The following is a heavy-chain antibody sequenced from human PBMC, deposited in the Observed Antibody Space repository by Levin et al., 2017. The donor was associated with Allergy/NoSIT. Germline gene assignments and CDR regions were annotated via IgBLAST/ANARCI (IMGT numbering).Heavy chain of an antibody. J-gene: IGHJ4*02. V-gene: IGHV3-30*04. CDR3: ARTANDYGGTFDY. CDR1: GFTFSSYA. D-gene: IGHD4-23*01. CDR2: ISYDGSNK. Sequence: PGGSLRLSCAASGFTFSSYAMHWVRQAPGKGLEWVAVISYDGSNKYYADSVKGRFTISRDNSKNTLYLQMNSLRAEDTAVYYCARTANDYGGTFDYWGQGTLVTVSS.